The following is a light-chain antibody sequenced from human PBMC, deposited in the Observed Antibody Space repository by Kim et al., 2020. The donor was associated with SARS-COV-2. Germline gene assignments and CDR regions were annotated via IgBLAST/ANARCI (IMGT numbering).Light chain of an antibody. CDR1: QSVTSN. V-gene: IGKV3-15*01. Sequence: SPGERATLSCRASQSVTSNLAWYKQKPGQAPRLLIYGASTRATGIPARFSGSGSGTEFTLTITSLQSEDFAVYYCQHYNNWPPITFGQGTRLEIK. J-gene: IGKJ5*01. CDR3: QHYNNWPPIT. CDR2: GAS.